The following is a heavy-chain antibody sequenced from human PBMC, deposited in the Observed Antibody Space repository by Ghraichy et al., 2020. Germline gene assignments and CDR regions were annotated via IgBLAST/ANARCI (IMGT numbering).Heavy chain of an antibody. J-gene: IGHJ6*03. CDR1: GGSVSSDSYY. CDR2: IYYSGST. D-gene: IGHD3-10*01. CDR3: VRSMIRGVISYYYYYMDV. V-gene: IGHV4-61*01. Sequence: SETLSLTCTVSGGSVSSDSYYWSWIRQSPGKGLEWIGYIYYSGSTNYNPSLKSRVTISLDTSKNQFSLKLSSVTAADTAVYYCVRSMIRGVISYYYYYMDVWGKGTTVTVSS.